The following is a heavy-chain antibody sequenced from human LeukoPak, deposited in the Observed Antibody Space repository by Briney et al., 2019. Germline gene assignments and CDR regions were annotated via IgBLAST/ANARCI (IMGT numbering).Heavy chain of an antibody. Sequence: GGSLRLSCAASGFDFGAYEMNWVRHGPGTGLEWVAYFAGSDTTKYYADSVRGRFTISRDNAKNSLYLQMNSLRAEDTALYYCTTLGYHLDSWGQGTLVTVSS. V-gene: IGHV3-48*03. CDR1: GFDFGAYE. CDR2: FAGSDTTK. D-gene: IGHD3-22*01. CDR3: TTLGYHLDS. J-gene: IGHJ5*01.